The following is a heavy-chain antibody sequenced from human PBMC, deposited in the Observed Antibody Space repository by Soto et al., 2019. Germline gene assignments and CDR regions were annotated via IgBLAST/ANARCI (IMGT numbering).Heavy chain of an antibody. CDR3: ARDRDSNYYYYMDV. D-gene: IGHD4-4*01. CDR1: GGSISSGGYY. Sequence: SETLSLTCTVSGGSISSGGYYWSWIRQHPGKGLEWIGYIYYSGSTYYNPSLKSRVTISVDTSKKQFTLKLSSVTAADTAVYYCARDRDSNYYYYMDVWGKGTTVTVSS. V-gene: IGHV4-31*03. CDR2: IYYSGST. J-gene: IGHJ6*03.